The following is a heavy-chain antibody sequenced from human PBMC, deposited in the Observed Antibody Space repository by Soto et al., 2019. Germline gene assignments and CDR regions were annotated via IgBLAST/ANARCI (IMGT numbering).Heavy chain of an antibody. CDR2: IYHSGST. V-gene: IGHV4-30-2*01. J-gene: IGHJ5*02. Sequence: QLQLQESGSGLVRPSQTLSLTCAVSGGSISSGGYSWNWIRQPPGKGLEWIGYIYHSGSTLYNPSPTSRVTISVDKSKTQFSLTLTSVSAADTAVYYCARDKLEGNWFDPWGQGTLVTVSS. CDR3: ARDKLEGNWFDP. CDR1: GGSISSGGYS.